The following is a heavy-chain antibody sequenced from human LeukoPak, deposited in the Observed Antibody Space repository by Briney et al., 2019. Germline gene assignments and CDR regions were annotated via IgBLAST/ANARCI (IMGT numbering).Heavy chain of an antibody. D-gene: IGHD2-21*01. CDR1: GASVSSDY. Sequence: SETLSLTCTVSGASVSSDYWSWIRQSPGNGLEWIGYIYHSGHTMSNPSLKSRVSLSLDTSNNQFSLKLSSVTAADTAVYYCARYPFQHPFDHWGQGTVVSVSS. V-gene: IGHV4-59*08. CDR3: ARYPFQHPFDH. J-gene: IGHJ5*02. CDR2: IYHSGHT.